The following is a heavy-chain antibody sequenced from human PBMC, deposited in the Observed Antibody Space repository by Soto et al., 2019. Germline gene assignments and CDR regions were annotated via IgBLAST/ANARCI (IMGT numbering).Heavy chain of an antibody. CDR2: VNQDGSDK. D-gene: IGHD3-16*01. CDR1: GFNLSRNW. V-gene: IGHV3-7*04. J-gene: IGHJ4*02. CDR3: AGGGGNFDQ. Sequence: EVQLVESGGGLVQPGGSLRLTCAASGFNLSRNWMSWVRQAPGRGLEWVANVNQDGSDKYYVDSVKGRFTISRDNAKNSVYLQMNSLRGEDTAVYYCAGGGGNFDQWGQGTLVTVSS.